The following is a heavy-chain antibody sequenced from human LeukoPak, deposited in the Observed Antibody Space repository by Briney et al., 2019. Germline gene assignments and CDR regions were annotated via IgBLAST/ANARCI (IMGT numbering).Heavy chain of an antibody. CDR2: IYPGDSDT. CDR3: AGSASGWGFDD. Sequence: GASLKISCKGSGYSFTTYWIGWVRQLSGKGLEWMGIIYPGDSDTRYSPSFQGQVTISADKSISTAYLQWSSLKASDSAMYYCAGSASGWGFDDWGQGTLVTVSS. D-gene: IGHD6-19*01. J-gene: IGHJ4*02. V-gene: IGHV5-51*01. CDR1: GYSFTTYW.